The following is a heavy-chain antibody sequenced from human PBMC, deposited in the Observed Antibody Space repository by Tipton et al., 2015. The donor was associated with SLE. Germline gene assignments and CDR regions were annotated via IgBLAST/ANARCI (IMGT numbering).Heavy chain of an antibody. Sequence: PSLTCTVSGGSISSGSYYWSWIRQPAGKGLEWIGRIYTSGSTNYNPSLKSRVTISVDTSKNQFSLKLSSVTAADTAVYYCARDSDSASHSWGQGTLVTVSS. J-gene: IGHJ4*02. D-gene: IGHD3-10*01. CDR1: GGSISSGSYY. V-gene: IGHV4-61*02. CDR2: IYTSGST. CDR3: ARDSDSASHS.